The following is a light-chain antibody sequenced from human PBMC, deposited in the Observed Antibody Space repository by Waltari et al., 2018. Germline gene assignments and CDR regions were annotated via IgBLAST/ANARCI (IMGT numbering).Light chain of an antibody. CDR2: DVS. J-gene: IGLJ2*01. Sequence: QYALTRPASVSGSPGQSITISCIGTSNDGGGYNYVSWYQQHPGKAPKLMIYDVSNRPSGVSNRFSGSKSGNTASLTISGLQAEDEGNYYCSSYTSSTLVVFGGGTNLTVL. CDR1: SNDGGGYNY. CDR3: SSYTSSTLVV. V-gene: IGLV2-14*03.